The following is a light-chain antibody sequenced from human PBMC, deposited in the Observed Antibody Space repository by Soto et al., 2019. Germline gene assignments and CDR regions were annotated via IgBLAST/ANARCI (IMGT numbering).Light chain of an antibody. Sequence: QSALTQPRSVSGCPGQSVTISCTGTSSDVGGYNYVSWYQQHPGKAPKLMIYDVSKRPSGVPDRFSGSKSGNTAFLTISGLQAEDEADYYCCSYAGSYTLVVFGGGTKLTVL. CDR3: CSYAGSYTLVV. CDR1: SSDVGGYNY. CDR2: DVS. J-gene: IGLJ2*01. V-gene: IGLV2-11*01.